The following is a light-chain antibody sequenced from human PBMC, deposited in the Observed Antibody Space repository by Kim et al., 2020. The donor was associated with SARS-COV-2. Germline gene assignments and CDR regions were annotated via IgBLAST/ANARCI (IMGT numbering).Light chain of an antibody. CDR1: RLGDKY. Sequence: SYELTQPPSVSVSPGQTASITCSGDRLGDKYACWYQQKPGQSPVLVIYQDSNRPSGTPERFSGSNSGNTATLTLSGTQALDEADYYCQAWDRSTVVFGGG. CDR3: QAWDRSTVV. V-gene: IGLV3-1*01. J-gene: IGLJ2*01. CDR2: QDS.